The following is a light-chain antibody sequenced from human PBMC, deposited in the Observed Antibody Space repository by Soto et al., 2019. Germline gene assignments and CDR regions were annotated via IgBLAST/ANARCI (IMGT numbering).Light chain of an antibody. CDR2: GAS. J-gene: IGKJ2*01. Sequence: DIVLTQSPDTLSLSPGERATLSCRASQSVSSSYLAWYQQKPGQAPRLLIYGASTRATGIPDRFSGSGSGTDFTLTISRREPEDFAVYYCQQYGSSSYTFGQGTRLEIK. CDR3: QQYGSSSYT. CDR1: QSVSSSY. V-gene: IGKV3-20*01.